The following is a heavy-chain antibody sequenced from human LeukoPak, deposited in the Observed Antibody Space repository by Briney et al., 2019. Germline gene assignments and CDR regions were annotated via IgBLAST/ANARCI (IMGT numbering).Heavy chain of an antibody. CDR3: ARVRPDYDSSGYHYAFDI. Sequence: APVKVSCKASGYTFTSYYMHWVRQAPGQGLEWMGIINPSGGSTSYAQKFQGRVTMTRDMSTSTVYMELSSLRSEDTAVYYCARVRPDYDSSGYHYAFDIWGQGTMVTVSS. CDR2: INPSGGST. J-gene: IGHJ3*02. CDR1: GYTFTSYY. D-gene: IGHD3-22*01. V-gene: IGHV1-46*01.